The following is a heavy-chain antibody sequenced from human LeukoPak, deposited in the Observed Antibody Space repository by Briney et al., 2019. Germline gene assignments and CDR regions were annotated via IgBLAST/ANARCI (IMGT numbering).Heavy chain of an antibody. Sequence: GESLKISCKASEYSFTSYWIGWVRQMPGKGLEWVGNIQPGNPEIRYSPSFQGQVTISADKSISTAYLQWSSLKASDTAMYYCARIPTVTTDGHQFDYYYGMDVWGQGTTVTVSS. CDR1: EYSFTSYW. V-gene: IGHV5-51*01. CDR2: IQPGNPEI. J-gene: IGHJ6*02. CDR3: ARIPTVTTDGHQFDYYYGMDV. D-gene: IGHD4-17*01.